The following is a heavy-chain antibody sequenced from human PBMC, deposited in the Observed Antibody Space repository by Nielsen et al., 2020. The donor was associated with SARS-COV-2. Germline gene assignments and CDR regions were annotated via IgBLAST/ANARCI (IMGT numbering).Heavy chain of an antibody. CDR2: IGTAGDP. V-gene: IGHV3-13*05. Sequence: GGSLRLSCAASGFTFSSYDMHWVRQATGKGLEWVSAIGTAGDPYYPGSVKGRFTISRENAKNSLYLQMNSLRAGDTAVYYCARDQSPLDIVVVPAAENAFDIWGQGTMVTVSS. D-gene: IGHD2-2*03. CDR3: ARDQSPLDIVVVPAAENAFDI. CDR1: GFTFSSYD. J-gene: IGHJ3*02.